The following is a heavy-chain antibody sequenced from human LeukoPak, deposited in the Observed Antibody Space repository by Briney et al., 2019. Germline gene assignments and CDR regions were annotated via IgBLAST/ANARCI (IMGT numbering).Heavy chain of an antibody. CDR3: ARDEWLVRGGGFDY. D-gene: IGHD6-19*01. J-gene: IGHJ4*02. CDR1: GDSVSSNSAA. CDR2: TYYRSKWYN. Sequence: PSQTLSLTCAISGDSVSSNSAAWNWIRQSPSRGLEWLGRTYYRSKWYNDYAVSVKSRITINPDTSKNQFSLQLNSVSPEDTAVYYCARDEWLVRGGGFDYWGQGTLVTVSS. V-gene: IGHV6-1*01.